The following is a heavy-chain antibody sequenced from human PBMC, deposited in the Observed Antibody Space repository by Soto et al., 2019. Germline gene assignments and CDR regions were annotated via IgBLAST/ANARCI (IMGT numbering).Heavy chain of an antibody. Sequence: GGSLRLSCAASGFTFSRNAMSWVRQAPGKGLEWVSGISGSGDSTYYADSVKGRITISRDNSKNTLNLQMNSLRAEDTALYFCARVTWINLADAFDIWGQGTMVTVSS. J-gene: IGHJ3*02. D-gene: IGHD5-12*01. CDR3: ARVTWINLADAFDI. CDR2: ISGSGDST. V-gene: IGHV3-23*01. CDR1: GFTFSRNA.